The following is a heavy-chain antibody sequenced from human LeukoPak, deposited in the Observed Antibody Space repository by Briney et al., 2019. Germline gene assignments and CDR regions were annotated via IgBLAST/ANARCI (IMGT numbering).Heavy chain of an antibody. Sequence: PGGSLRLSCAASGFTFSTYTINWVRQAPGKGLEWVSYISSSSSAKYYADSVKGRFTISRDNARNSLSLQMDSLRAEDTAVYYCAKDKIPPLRGYIGHRTLDYWGQGTLVTVSS. CDR2: ISSSSSAK. CDR3: AKDKIPPLRGYIGHRTLDY. D-gene: IGHD5-12*01. CDR1: GFTFSTYT. V-gene: IGHV3-48*04. J-gene: IGHJ4*02.